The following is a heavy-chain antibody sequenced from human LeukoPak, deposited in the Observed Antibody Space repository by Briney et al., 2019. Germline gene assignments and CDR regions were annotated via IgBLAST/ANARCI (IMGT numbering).Heavy chain of an antibody. CDR3: ARHSRHCSGGSCYSYDY. V-gene: IGHV4-39*01. J-gene: IGHJ4*02. D-gene: IGHD2-15*01. CDR2: IYYSGCT. Sequence: SETLSLTCTVSGGSISSSSYYWGWIRQPPGKGLEWIGSIYYSGCTYYNPSLKSRVTISVDTSKNQFSLKLSSVTAADTAVYYCARHSRHCSGGSCYSYDYWGQGTLVTVSS. CDR1: GGSISSSSYY.